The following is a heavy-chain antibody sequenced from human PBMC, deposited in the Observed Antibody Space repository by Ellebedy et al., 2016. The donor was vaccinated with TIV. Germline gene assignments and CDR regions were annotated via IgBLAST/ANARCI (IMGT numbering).Heavy chain of an antibody. Sequence: ASVKVSCKASGGTFSNYSLSWVRQAPGQGLEWMGRIIPILGITNYAQQFRGRVTITADKSTTTAYMELNSLRSEDTAVYYCARDLSTRRITMVRGVIGYWGQGTLVTVSS. D-gene: IGHD3-10*01. CDR1: GGTFSNYS. V-gene: IGHV1-69*04. CDR2: IIPILGIT. CDR3: ARDLSTRRITMVRGVIGY. J-gene: IGHJ4*02.